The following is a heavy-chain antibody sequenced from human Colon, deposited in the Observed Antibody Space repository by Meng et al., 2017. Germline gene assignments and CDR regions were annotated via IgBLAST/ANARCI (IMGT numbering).Heavy chain of an antibody. CDR1: CYSSRSSNW. CDR3: ARVIYASGNMAHLDC. CDR2: IYHSGST. Sequence: GHGLLKPWGTPFLPCAVSCYSSRSSNWWSWVRQPSRRRLEWIGEIYHSGSTNYNPSLKNRLSLTVDKSKNQFSLTLHSVTAADTAVYYCARVIYASGNMAHLDCWGQGTLVTVSS. V-gene: IGHV4-4*02. J-gene: IGHJ4*02. D-gene: IGHD3-10*01.